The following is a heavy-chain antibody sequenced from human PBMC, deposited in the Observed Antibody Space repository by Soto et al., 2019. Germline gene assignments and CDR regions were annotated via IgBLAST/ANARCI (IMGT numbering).Heavy chain of an antibody. CDR2: IYHSGST. CDR1: GGSFSGYY. J-gene: IGHJ4*02. V-gene: IGHV4-34*01. CDR3: ARGRGSGRRSDYDY. D-gene: IGHD3-10*01. Sequence: PSETLSLSYAVYGGSFSGYYLSWIRQPPGKGLEWIGYIYHSGSTYYNPSLKSRVTISVDRSKNQFSLKLSSVTAADTAVYYCARGRGSGRRSDYDYWGQGTLVTVYS.